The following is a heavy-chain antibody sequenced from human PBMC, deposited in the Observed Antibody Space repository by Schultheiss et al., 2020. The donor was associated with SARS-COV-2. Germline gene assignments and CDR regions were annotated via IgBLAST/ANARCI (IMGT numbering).Heavy chain of an antibody. Sequence: SETLSLTCTVSGGTISSGGYYWSWIRQHPGKGLEWIGYIYYSGSTNYNPSLKSRVTISVDTSKNQFSLKLSSVTAADTAVYYCAREEGRHELGIDYWGQGTLVTVSS. V-gene: IGHV4-31*03. CDR2: IYYSGST. D-gene: IGHD6-13*01. J-gene: IGHJ4*02. CDR3: AREEGRHELGIDY. CDR1: GGTISSGGYY.